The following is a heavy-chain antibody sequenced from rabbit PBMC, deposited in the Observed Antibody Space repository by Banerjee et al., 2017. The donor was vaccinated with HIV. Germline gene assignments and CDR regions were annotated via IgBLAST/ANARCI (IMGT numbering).Heavy chain of an antibody. J-gene: IGHJ6*01. Sequence: QSLEESGGDLVKPGASLTLTCTASGFSLSSNYYMCWVRQAPGKGLEWIGCIDIGSSGRTYYARWAKGRFTISKTSSTTVTLQMTSLTAADTATYFCARNYGGSGYSLWGPGTLVTVS. CDR3: ARNYGGSGYSL. CDR2: IDIGSSGRT. CDR1: GFSLSSNYY. V-gene: IGHV1S40*01. D-gene: IGHD8-1*01.